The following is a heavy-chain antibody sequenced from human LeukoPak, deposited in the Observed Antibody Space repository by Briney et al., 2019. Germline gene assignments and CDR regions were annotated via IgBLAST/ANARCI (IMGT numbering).Heavy chain of an antibody. CDR2: INHSGST. CDR1: GGSFSGYY. V-gene: IGHV4-34*01. D-gene: IGHD3-22*01. Sequence: SETLSLTCAVYGGSFSGYYWSWIRQPPGKGLEWIGEINHSGSTNYNPSLKSRVTISVDTSKTQFSLKLSSVTAADTAVYYCARGSTVLEIVVDGYYFDYWGQGTLVTVSS. CDR3: ARGSTVLEIVVDGYYFDY. J-gene: IGHJ4*02.